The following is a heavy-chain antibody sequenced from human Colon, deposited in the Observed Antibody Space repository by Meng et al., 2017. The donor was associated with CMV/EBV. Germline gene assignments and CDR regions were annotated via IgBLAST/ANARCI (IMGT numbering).Heavy chain of an antibody. CDR2: INSNSGAT. D-gene: IGHD1-26*01. J-gene: IGHJ4*02. V-gene: IGHV1-2*02. CDR1: GYTVSDYH. Sequence: VQSGAESNKPGASVKVSCQTSGYTVSDYHIHWVRQAPGQGLEWMGWINSNSGATDYAQKFQGRFTMTRDTSITTVYMELSSLRSDDTAVYYCARDPSGSRVPFDYWGQGSLVTVSS. CDR3: ARDPSGSRVPFDY.